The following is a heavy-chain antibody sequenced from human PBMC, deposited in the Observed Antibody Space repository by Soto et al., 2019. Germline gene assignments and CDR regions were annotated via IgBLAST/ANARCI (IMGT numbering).Heavy chain of an antibody. J-gene: IGHJ4*02. D-gene: IGHD2-15*01. CDR3: AREVGCSGGSCYHETQFDY. V-gene: IGHV1-2*02. CDR2: INPNSGGT. Sequence: QVQLVQSGAEVKKPGASVKVSCKASGYTFTGYYMHWVRQAPGQGLEWMGWINPNSGGTNYAQKFQGRVTMTRDTSISTAYMELSRLRSDDTAVYYCAREVGCSGGSCYHETQFDYWGQGTLVTVSS. CDR1: GYTFTGYY.